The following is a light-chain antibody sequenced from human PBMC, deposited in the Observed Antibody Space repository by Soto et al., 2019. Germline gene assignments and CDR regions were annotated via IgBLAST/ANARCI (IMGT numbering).Light chain of an antibody. CDR2: VAS. J-gene: IGKJ4*01. V-gene: IGKV3-15*01. CDR1: QSVGSN. Sequence: EIVMTQSPATLSVSPGERATLSCRASQSVGSNLAWYQQKPGQAPMLLIYVASTRATGLPARFSGSGSGTEFALTISSLQSEDFAVYYCQQYNNWPLTFGGGTKVEIK. CDR3: QQYNNWPLT.